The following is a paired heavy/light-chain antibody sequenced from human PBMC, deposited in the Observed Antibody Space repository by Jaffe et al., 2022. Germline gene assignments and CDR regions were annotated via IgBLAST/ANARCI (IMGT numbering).Heavy chain of an antibody. CDR3: ARDGDLSPYTS. Sequence: EVQLVESGGGLVQPGGSLRLSCAASGFTFSGYEMNWIRQAPGKGLEWLSYISTDATTVYYSDSAKGRFTTSRDNAKNLVFLQMNSLRAEDTAIYYCARDGDLSPYTSWGQGTLVTVSS. D-gene: IGHD7-27*01. CDR1: GFTFSGYE. CDR2: ISTDATTV. J-gene: IGHJ4*02. V-gene: IGHV3-48*03.
Light chain of an antibody. CDR3: QQYKSWPPA. J-gene: IGKJ1*01. CDR1: ESVSDR. CDR2: GAS. V-gene: IGKV3-15*01. Sequence: EIVMTQSPDTVSVSPGERATLTCRASESVSDRLAWYQQKPGQAPRLLLYGASTRATGLPARFSGSGSGTEFTLTISSLQSEDFAVYYCQQYKSWPPAFGQGTKVEI.